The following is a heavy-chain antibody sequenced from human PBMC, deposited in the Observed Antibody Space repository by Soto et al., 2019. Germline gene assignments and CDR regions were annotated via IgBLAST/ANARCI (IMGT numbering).Heavy chain of an antibody. CDR1: GFTVSSNY. V-gene: IGHV3-53*04. CDR3: ARESSSSFPYYYYYRAV. CDR2: IYSGGST. J-gene: IGHJ6*03. Sequence: GGSLRLSCAASGFTVSSNYMSWVRQAPGKGLEWVSVIYSGGSTYYADSEKGRFTISRHNSKNTLYLQMNSLRAEDTAVYYCARESSSSFPYYYYYRAVWGKGTTVPVSS. D-gene: IGHD6-6*01.